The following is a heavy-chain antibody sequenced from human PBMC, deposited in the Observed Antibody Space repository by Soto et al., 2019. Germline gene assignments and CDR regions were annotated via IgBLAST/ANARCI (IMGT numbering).Heavy chain of an antibody. J-gene: IGHJ3*01. CDR2: ITDYNGST. CDR1: GYTFINYG. Sequence: QVQLMQSGAEVKKSGASVKVSCKASGYTFINYGIIGVRQAPGQGLEWMGWITDYNGSTKYARKFQGRVTMTTDTSTSTAYMELRSLTSDDTAVYFCARDDFGDLWRSLDVWGQGTVVTVSS. D-gene: IGHD4-17*01. V-gene: IGHV1-18*04. CDR3: ARDDFGDLWRSLDV.